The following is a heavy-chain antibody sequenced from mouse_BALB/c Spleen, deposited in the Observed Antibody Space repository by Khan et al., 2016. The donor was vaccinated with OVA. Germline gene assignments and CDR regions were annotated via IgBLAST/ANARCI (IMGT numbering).Heavy chain of an antibody. CDR2: ILPGSDTT. CDR3: ASGYGSSYNFDD. V-gene: IGHV1-9*01. D-gene: IGHD1-1*01. CDR1: GYTFITYW. Sequence: QVQLQQSGAELMKPGASVKISCKATGYTFITYWIEWIKQRPGHGPEWIGDILPGSDTTSYNENFKGKATFTADPSSNTTYMQLSSLTSEDSAVYYCASGYGSSYNFDDWGQGTTLTVSS. J-gene: IGHJ2*01.